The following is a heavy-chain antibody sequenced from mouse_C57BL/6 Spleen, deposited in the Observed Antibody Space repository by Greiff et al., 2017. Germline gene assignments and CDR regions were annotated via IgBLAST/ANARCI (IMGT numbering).Heavy chain of an antibody. V-gene: IGHV1-55*01. CDR1: GYTFTSYW. CDR2: IYPGSGST. CDR3: ARRLQGYFDY. D-gene: IGHD3-2*02. J-gene: IGHJ2*01. Sequence: QVQLQQPGAELVKPGASVKMSCKASGYTFTSYWITWVKQRPGQGLEWIGDIYPGSGSTNYTAKFKSKATLTVDTSSSTAYMQLSSLTSEDSAVYYCARRLQGYFDYWGQGTTLTVSS.